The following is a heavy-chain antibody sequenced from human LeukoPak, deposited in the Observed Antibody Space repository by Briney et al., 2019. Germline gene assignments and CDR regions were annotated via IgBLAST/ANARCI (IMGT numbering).Heavy chain of an antibody. D-gene: IGHD3-10*01. CDR1: GGSFSGYY. Sequence: SETLSLTCAVYGGSFSGYYWSWIRQPPGKGLEWIGEINHSGSTNYNPSLKSRVTISVDTSKNQFSLKLSSVSAADTAVYYCARIYGSGSYYFDYWGQGTLVTVSS. V-gene: IGHV4-34*01. J-gene: IGHJ4*02. CDR3: ARIYGSGSYYFDY. CDR2: INHSGST.